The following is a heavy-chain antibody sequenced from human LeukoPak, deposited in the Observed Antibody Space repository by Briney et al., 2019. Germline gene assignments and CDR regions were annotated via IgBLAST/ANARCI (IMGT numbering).Heavy chain of an antibody. CDR1: GYTFTGYH. CDR2: NNPNSGGT. D-gene: IGHD4-11*01. Sequence: ASVKVSCKASGYTFTGYHMHWVRQAPGQGLEWMGWNNPNSGGTNYAQKFQGRVTMTRDTSISTAYMELSRLRSDDTAVYYCASSDYSNRFFDYWGQGTLVTVSS. V-gene: IGHV1-2*02. CDR3: ASSDYSNRFFDY. J-gene: IGHJ4*02.